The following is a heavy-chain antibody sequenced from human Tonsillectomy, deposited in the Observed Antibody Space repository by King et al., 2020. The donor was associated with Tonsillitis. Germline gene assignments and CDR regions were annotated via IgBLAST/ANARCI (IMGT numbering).Heavy chain of an antibody. CDR1: GFTCISYI. D-gene: IGHD2-21*01. Sequence: VQLGESGGGLVQPGGSLRLSCAASGFTCISYIMNLGRQAPGKGRVWVSYIISSSSTIYYADSVKGRFTISRDNAKNSLYLQMNSPRDEDTAVYYCARAELWNWFDPWGQGTLVTVSS. CDR2: IISSSSTI. J-gene: IGHJ5*02. CDR3: ARAELWNWFDP. V-gene: IGHV3-48*02.